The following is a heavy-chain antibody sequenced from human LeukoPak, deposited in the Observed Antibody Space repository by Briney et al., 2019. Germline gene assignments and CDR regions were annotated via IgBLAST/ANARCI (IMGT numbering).Heavy chain of an antibody. CDR3: TTWDGVN. V-gene: IGHV3-15*01. J-gene: IGHJ3*01. D-gene: IGHD1-26*01. CDR2: IKSKTDGGTT. CDR1: GFTFSNAW. Sequence: GGSLRLSCAASGFTFSNAWMTWVRQAPGKGLGWVGHIKSKTDGGTTDCAAPVKGRFTISRDDSKHTLYLQMNSLKTEDTAVYYCTTWDGVNWGQGTMVTVSS.